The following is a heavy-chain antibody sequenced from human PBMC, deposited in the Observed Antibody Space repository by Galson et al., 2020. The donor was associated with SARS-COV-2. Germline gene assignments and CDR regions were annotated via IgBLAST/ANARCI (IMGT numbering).Heavy chain of an antibody. J-gene: IGHJ4*02. Sequence: ETSETLSLTCTVSGGSISSYYWSWIRQPPGKGLEWIGYIYYSGSTNYNPSLKSRVTISVDTSKNQFSLKLSSVTAADTAVYYCARRGLGYCSGGSWYSGFDYWGQGTLVTVSS. V-gene: IGHV4-59*08. CDR3: ARRGLGYCSGGSWYSGFDY. CDR2: IYYSGST. D-gene: IGHD2-15*01. CDR1: GGSISSYY.